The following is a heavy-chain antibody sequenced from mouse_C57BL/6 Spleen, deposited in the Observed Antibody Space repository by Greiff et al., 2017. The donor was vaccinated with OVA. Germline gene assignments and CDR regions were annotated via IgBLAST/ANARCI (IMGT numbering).Heavy chain of an antibody. Sequence: QVQLQQPGAELVKPGASVKLSCKASGYTFTSYWMHWVKQRPGRGLEWIGRIDPNSGGTNYNEKFKSKATLTVDKPSSTAYMQISSLTSEDSAVSYCTNSTMGTSPSTYFDYWGQGTTLTVSS. CDR1: GYTFTSYW. CDR2: IDPNSGGT. V-gene: IGHV1-72*01. CDR3: TNSTMGTSPSTYFDY. D-gene: IGHD2-2*01. J-gene: IGHJ2*01.